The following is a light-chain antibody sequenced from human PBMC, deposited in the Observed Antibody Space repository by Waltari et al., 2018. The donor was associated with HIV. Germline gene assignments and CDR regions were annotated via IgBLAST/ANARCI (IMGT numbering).Light chain of an antibody. CDR3: QSYDSSLSVWV. Sequence: QSVLTQPPSVSGAPGQRVTISCTASSSNLGAGYDVPRYQHLPGTAPKLPIYGNSNRPSGVPDRFSGSKSGTSASLAITGLQAEDEADYYCQSYDSSLSVWVFGGGTKLTVL. CDR1: SSNLGAGYD. CDR2: GNS. V-gene: IGLV1-40*01. J-gene: IGLJ3*02.